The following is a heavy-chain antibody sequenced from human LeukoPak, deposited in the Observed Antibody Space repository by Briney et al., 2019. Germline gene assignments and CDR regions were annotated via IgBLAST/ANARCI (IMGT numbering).Heavy chain of an antibody. CDR1: GFTFSRYA. J-gene: IGHJ4*02. D-gene: IGHD5-18*01. CDR2: IGGSGGAI. Sequence: GGSLRLSCGASGFTFSRYAMSWVRQAPGKGLQWVSEIGGSGGAIYYADSVKGRFTISRDNSKNTLFLEMNSLRAEDTAIYYCATYRQVLLPFESWGQGTLVTVSS. V-gene: IGHV3-23*01. CDR3: ATYRQVLLPFES.